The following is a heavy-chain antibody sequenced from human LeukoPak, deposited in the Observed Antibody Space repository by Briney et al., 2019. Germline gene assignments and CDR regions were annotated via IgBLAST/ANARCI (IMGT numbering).Heavy chain of an antibody. D-gene: IGHD3-22*01. Sequence: GGSLRLSCAASGFTFSSYGMHWVRQAPGKGLEWVAVISYDGSNKYYADSVKGRFTISRDNSKNTLYLQMNSLRAEDTAVYYCAKDGGGYYPYYYYYMDVWGKGTTVTVSS. CDR3: AKDGGGYYPYYYYYMDV. J-gene: IGHJ6*03. CDR1: GFTFSSYG. CDR2: ISYDGSNK. V-gene: IGHV3-30*18.